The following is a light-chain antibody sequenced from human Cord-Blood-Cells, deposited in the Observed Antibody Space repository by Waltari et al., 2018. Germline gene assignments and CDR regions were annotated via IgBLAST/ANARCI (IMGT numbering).Light chain of an antibody. CDR2: GKN. V-gene: IGLV3-19*01. CDR1: SLRSYY. J-gene: IGLJ1*01. Sequence: SSELTQDPAVSVALGQTVRIKCQGASLRSYYPSWYQQKPGQAPVLVIYGKNNRPSGIPDRFSGSSSGNTASLTITGAQAEDEADYYCNSRDSSGNVFGTGTKVTVL. CDR3: NSRDSSGNV.